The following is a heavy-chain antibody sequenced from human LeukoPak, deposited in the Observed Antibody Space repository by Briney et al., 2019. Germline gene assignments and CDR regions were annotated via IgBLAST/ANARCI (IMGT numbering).Heavy chain of an antibody. J-gene: IGHJ3*02. CDR2: IIPILDIA. Sequence: SVKVSCKASGGTFSSYAISWVRQAPGQGLEWMGRIIPILDIANYAQKFQGRVTITADKSTSTAYMELSSLRSEDTAVYYCASVLLWFGEPGVAFDIWGQGTMVTVSS. D-gene: IGHD3-10*01. CDR3: ASVLLWFGEPGVAFDI. V-gene: IGHV1-69*04. CDR1: GGTFSSYA.